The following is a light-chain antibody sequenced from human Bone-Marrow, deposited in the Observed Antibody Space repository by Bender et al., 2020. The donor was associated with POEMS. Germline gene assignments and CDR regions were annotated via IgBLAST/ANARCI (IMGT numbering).Light chain of an antibody. CDR2: DVS. Sequence: QSALTQSPSASGSPGQSVTISCTGTSSDVGGYNYVSWYQQHRGKAPKFIIYDVSKRPSGVPDRFSGSKSGNTASLTISGVQAEDEADYYCCSYAGRYSYVFGTGTTVTVL. J-gene: IGLJ1*01. CDR3: CSYAGRYSYV. V-gene: IGLV2-11*01. CDR1: SSDVGGYNY.